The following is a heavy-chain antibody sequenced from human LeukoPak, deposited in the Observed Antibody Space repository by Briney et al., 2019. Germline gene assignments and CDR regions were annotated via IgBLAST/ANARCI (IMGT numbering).Heavy chain of an antibody. CDR3: AKGVSPYTSYFDY. CDR2: ISGSGGST. CDR1: GFTFSSYA. V-gene: IGHV3-23*01. D-gene: IGHD6-13*01. J-gene: IGHJ4*02. Sequence: GGSLRLSCAASGFTFSSYAMSWVRQAQGKGLEWVSAISGSGGSTYYADSVKGRFTISRDNSKNTLYLQMNSLRAEDTAVYYCAKGVSPYTSYFDYWGQGTLVTVSS.